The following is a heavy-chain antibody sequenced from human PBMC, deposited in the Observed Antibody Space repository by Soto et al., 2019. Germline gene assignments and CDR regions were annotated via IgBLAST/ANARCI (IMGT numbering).Heavy chain of an antibody. V-gene: IGHV4-59*01. CDR1: GGSISSYY. J-gene: IGHJ4*02. Sequence: SETLSLTCTVSGGSISSYYWSWIRQPPGKGLEWIGYIYYSGSTNYNPSLKSRVTISVDTSKNQFSLKLNSVTAADTAVYYCARDPGWGITMIATGDYWGQGTLVTVSS. D-gene: IGHD3-22*01. CDR3: ARDPGWGITMIATGDY. CDR2: IYYSGST.